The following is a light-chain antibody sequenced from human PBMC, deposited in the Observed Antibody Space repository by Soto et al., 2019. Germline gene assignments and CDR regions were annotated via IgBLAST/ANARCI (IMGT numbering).Light chain of an antibody. CDR3: KQGTHWPPIT. J-gene: IGKJ5*01. CDR1: QSLVYSDGNTS. CDR2: TVS. Sequence: DVVMTQSPLSLPVTLGQPASISCSSSQSLVYSDGNTSLSWFQQKPDRSPRRRIYTVSNRVSGVRDRLRGIATGTYVSKNSNRVDVDDFGVYYEKQGTHWPPITIGKGTRLESK. V-gene: IGKV2-30*01.